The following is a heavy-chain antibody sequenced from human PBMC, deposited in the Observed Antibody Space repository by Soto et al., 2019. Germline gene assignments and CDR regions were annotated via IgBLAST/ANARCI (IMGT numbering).Heavy chain of an antibody. V-gene: IGHV1-69*12. CDR2: IIPIFGTA. CDR1: GGTFSSYA. Sequence: QVQLVQSGAEVKKPGSSVKVSCKASGGTFSSYAISWVLQAPGQGLEWMGGIIPIFGTANYAQKFQGRVTITADESTSTAYMVLSSLRSEDTAVYYCAIGVRIAVAGTTYFQHWGQGTLVTVSS. J-gene: IGHJ1*01. D-gene: IGHD6-19*01. CDR3: AIGVRIAVAGTTYFQH.